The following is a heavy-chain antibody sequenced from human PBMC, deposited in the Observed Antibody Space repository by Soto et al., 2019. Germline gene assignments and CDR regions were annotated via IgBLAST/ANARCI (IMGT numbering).Heavy chain of an antibody. V-gene: IGHV1-18*01. D-gene: IGHD2-21*02. Sequence: ASVKVSCKASGYTFTSYGISWVRQAPGQGLEWMGWISAYNGNTNYAQKLQGRVTMTTDTSTSTAYMELRSLRSDDTAVYYCERLLLTDPYYYYMEVWGKGTTVTVSS. CDR3: ERLLLTDPYYYYMEV. J-gene: IGHJ6*03. CDR1: GYTFTSYG. CDR2: ISAYNGNT.